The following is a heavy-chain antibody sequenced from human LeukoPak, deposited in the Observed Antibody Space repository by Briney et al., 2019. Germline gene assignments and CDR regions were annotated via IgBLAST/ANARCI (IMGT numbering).Heavy chain of an antibody. CDR1: GFTFSSYW. J-gene: IGHJ4*02. D-gene: IGHD3-22*01. V-gene: IGHV3-7*01. CDR2: IKQDGSEK. CDR3: ARGWAINYYDSSGYYSS. Sequence: GGSLRLSCAASGFTFSSYWMSWVRQAPGKGLEWVANIKQDGSEKYYVDSVKGRFTISRDNAKNSLYLQMNSLRAEDTAVYYCARGWAINYYDSSGYYSSWGQGTLVTVSS.